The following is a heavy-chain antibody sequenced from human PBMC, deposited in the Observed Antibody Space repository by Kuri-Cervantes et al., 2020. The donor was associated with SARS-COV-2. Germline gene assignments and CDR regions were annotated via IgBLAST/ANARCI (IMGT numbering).Heavy chain of an antibody. CDR1: GYTFTGYY. CDR2: ISAYNGNT. V-gene: IGHV1-18*04. J-gene: IGHJ4*02. Sequence: ASVKVSCKASGYTFTGYYMHWVRQAPGQGLECMGWISAYNGNTNYAQKLQGRVTMTTDTSTSPGYMELRRLGSDDTAVYYCARDIVVVPAASSDYWGQGTLVTVSS. D-gene: IGHD2-2*01. CDR3: ARDIVVVPAASSDY.